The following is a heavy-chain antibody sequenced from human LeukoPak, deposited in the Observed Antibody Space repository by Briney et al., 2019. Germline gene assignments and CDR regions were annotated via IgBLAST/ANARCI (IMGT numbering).Heavy chain of an antibody. J-gene: IGHJ4*02. D-gene: IGHD4-17*01. Sequence: PGGSLRLSCAASGFTFSTYAMSWVRQAPGKGLEWVSVIRGSSISTYYADSVKGRFTISRDNSKNTVYLQMNSLRAEDTPIYYCAKDLYGDYGGIDYWGQGTLVTVSS. V-gene: IGHV3-23*01. CDR1: GFTFSTYA. CDR3: AKDLYGDYGGIDY. CDR2: IRGSSIST.